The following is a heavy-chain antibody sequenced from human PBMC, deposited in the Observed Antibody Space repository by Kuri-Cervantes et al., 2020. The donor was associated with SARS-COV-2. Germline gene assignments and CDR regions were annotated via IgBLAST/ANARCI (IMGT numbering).Heavy chain of an antibody. J-gene: IGHJ6*02. CDR1: GGTFISYA. CDR3: ARTLHCTNGVCSYYYYYGMDV. V-gene: IGHV1-69*13. Sequence: SVKVSCKASGGTFISYAISWVRQAPGQGLEWMGGIIPIFGTANYAQKFQGRVTITADESTSTAYMELSSLRSEDTAVYYCARTLHCTNGVCSYYYYYGMDVWGQGTTVTVSS. D-gene: IGHD2-8*01. CDR2: IIPIFGTA.